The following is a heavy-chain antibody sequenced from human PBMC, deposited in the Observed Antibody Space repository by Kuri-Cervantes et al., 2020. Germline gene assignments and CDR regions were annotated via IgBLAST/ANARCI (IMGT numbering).Heavy chain of an antibody. V-gene: IGHV4-59*01. CDR3: ARDPDIVVVPAAMPVLEYWFDP. D-gene: IGHD2-2*01. Sequence: SETLSLTCTVSGVSISSYYWSWVRQPPGKRLEWIGYIDDSGRTFFNPSFQSRVTISVDTSKNHFSLKLSSVTAADTAVYYCARDPDIVVVPAAMPVLEYWFDPWGQGTLVTVSS. J-gene: IGHJ5*02. CDR2: IDDSGRT. CDR1: GVSISSYY.